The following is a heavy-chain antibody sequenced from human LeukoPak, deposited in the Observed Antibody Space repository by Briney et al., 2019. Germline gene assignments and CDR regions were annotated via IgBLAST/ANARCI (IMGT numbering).Heavy chain of an antibody. CDR2: INPSGGST. D-gene: IGHD6-19*01. J-gene: IGHJ6*02. V-gene: IGHV1-46*01. CDR3: ARDDGIAVGYYGMDV. CDR1: GYTFTSYY. Sequence: ASVKVSCKASGYTFTSYYMHWVRQAPGQGLEWMGIINPSGGSTSYAQKFQGRVTMTRDTSTSTVYMGLSSLRSEDTAVYYCARDDGIAVGYYGMDVWGQGTTVTVSS.